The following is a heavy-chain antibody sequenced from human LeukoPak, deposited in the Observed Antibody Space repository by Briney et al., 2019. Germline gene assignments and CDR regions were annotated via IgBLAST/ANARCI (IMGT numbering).Heavy chain of an antibody. CDR2: ISSSSSYI. D-gene: IGHD6-19*01. J-gene: IGHJ4*02. V-gene: IGHV3-21*01. CDR1: GFTFSSYS. CDR3: ARDLGYSSGPQYYFDY. Sequence: GGSLRLSWAAAGFTFSSYSMNWVRQAPGKGLEWVSSISSSSSYIYYADSVKGRFTISRDNAKNSLYLQMNSLRAEDTAVYYCARDLGYSSGPQYYFDYWGQGTLVTVSS.